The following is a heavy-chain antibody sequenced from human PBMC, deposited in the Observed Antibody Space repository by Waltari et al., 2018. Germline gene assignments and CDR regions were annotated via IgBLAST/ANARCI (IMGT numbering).Heavy chain of an antibody. J-gene: IGHJ5*02. D-gene: IGHD3-9*01. CDR2: ISYSGST. V-gene: IGHV4-39*01. CDR3: ARLSYHIVTGYGWFDP. CDR1: GGSISSARYS. Sequence: QLQLQESGPGLVKPSETLSLTCTVPGGSISSARYSWGWIRQPPGKGLEWIGIISYSGSTYYNPSLKSRVTISVDTSKNQFSLKLSSVTAADTAVYYCARLSYHIVTGYGWFDPWGLGTLVTVSS.